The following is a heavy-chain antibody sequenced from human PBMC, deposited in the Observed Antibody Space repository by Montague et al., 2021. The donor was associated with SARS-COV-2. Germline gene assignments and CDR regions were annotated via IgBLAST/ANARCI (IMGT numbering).Heavy chain of an antibody. D-gene: IGHD3-22*01. J-gene: IGHJ4*02. CDR3: ASPGVYYDSSGLLGFDY. V-gene: IGHV4-39*01. CDR1: GGSISSSSYY. Sequence: SETLSLTCTVSGGSISSSSYYWGWIRQPPGKGLEWIGNIYYSGSTYYSPSLKSRVTISVDTSKNQFSLKLSSVTAADTAVYYCASPGVYYDSSGLLGFDYWGQGTLVTVSS. CDR2: IYYSGST.